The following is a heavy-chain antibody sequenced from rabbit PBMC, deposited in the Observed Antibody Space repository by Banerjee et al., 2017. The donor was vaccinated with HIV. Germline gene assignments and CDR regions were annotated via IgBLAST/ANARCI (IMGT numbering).Heavy chain of an antibody. CDR1: GFSFSNKYV. CDR3: ARDAGGDGYSNDL. J-gene: IGHJ3*01. V-gene: IGHV1S45*01. D-gene: IGHD7-1*01. Sequence: QEQLKESGGGLVQPGGSLTLSCTASGFSFSNKYVMCWVRQAPGKGLEWIACINTGSGSAYYANWAKGRFTISKTSSTTVTLQMTSLTAADTATYFCARDAGGDGYSNDLWGQGTLVTVS. CDR2: INTGSGSA.